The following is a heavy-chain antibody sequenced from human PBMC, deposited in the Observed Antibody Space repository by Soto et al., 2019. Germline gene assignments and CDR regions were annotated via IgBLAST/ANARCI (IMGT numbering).Heavy chain of an antibody. J-gene: IGHJ3*02. CDR1: GGSISTGGYY. CDR2: IYYSGST. CDR3: AREGCSSTSCQAHDAFDI. Sequence: QVQLQESGPGLVKPSQTLSLTCTVSGGSISTGGYYWSWIRQHPGKGLEWIGYIYYSGSTYYNPSLKSRVTIAVDASKNQFSLELSSVTAADTAVYYCAREGCSSTSCQAHDAFDIWGQGTMVTVSS. D-gene: IGHD2-2*01. V-gene: IGHV4-31*03.